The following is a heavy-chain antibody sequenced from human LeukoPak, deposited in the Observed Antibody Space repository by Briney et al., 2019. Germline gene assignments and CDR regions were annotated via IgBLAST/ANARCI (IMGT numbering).Heavy chain of an antibody. J-gene: IGHJ3*02. V-gene: IGHV4-59*01. CDR1: GGSLSRYY. D-gene: IGHD2-21*01. CDR2: IYYSGST. Sequence: SETLSLTCTVSGGSLSRYYWSWIRQPPGKGLEWIGYIYYSGSTNYNPSLKSRVTISVDTSKNQFSLKLSSVTAADTAVYYCARGAYPDAFDIWGQGTMVTVSS. CDR3: ARGAYPDAFDI.